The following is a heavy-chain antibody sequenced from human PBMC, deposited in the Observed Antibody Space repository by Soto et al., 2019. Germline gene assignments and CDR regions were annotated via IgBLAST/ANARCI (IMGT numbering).Heavy chain of an antibody. V-gene: IGHV4-61*01. CDR1: GGSVSSGSYY. D-gene: IGHD3-22*01. J-gene: IGHJ5*02. Sequence: SETLCLTCTVSGGSVSSGSYYWSWIRQPPGKGLEWIGYIYYSGSTNYNPSLKSRVTISVDTSKNQFSLKLSSVTAADTAVYYCARLITMIVVAHNWFDPWGQGTLVTVSS. CDR2: IYYSGST. CDR3: ARLITMIVVAHNWFDP.